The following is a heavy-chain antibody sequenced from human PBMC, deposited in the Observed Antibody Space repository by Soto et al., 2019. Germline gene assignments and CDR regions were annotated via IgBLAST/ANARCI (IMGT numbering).Heavy chain of an antibody. Sequence: GGSLRLSCAASGFTFSSYWMSWVRQAPGKGLEWVANIKQDGSEKYYVDSVKGRFTISRDNAKNSLYLQMNSLRAEDTAVYYCARSHPLKTGNDSRGYYYYGMDVWGQGTTVTVSS. CDR3: ARSHPLKTGNDSRGYYYYGMDV. CDR2: IKQDGSEK. V-gene: IGHV3-7*01. CDR1: GFTFSSYW. D-gene: IGHD3-22*01. J-gene: IGHJ6*02.